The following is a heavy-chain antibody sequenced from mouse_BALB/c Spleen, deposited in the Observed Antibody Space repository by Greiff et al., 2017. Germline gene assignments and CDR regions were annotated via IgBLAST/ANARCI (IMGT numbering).Heavy chain of an antibody. CDR1: GYTFTDYY. D-gene: IGHD4-1*01. CDR2: IYPGSGNT. V-gene: IGHV1-77*01. CDR3: AREGVSGTGRPEFAY. J-gene: IGHJ3*01. Sequence: VHLVESGAELARPGASVKLSCKASGYTFTDYYINWVKQRTGQGLEWIGEIYPGSGNTYYNEKFKGKATLTADKSSSTAYMQLSSLTSEDSAVYFCAREGVSGTGRPEFAYWGQGTLVTVSA.